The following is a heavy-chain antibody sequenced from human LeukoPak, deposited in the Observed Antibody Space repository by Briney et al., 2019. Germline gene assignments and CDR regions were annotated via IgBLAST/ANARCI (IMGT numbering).Heavy chain of an antibody. V-gene: IGHV3-15*01. CDR3: TTAGWELYYFDY. J-gene: IGHJ4*02. Sequence: GGSLRLSCAASGYTYRNAWMSWVRQAPGKGLEWVGRIKSKTDGGTTDYAAPVKDRFTISRDDSKNTLYLQMNSLKTEDTAVYYCTTAGWELYYFDYWGQGTLVTVSS. CDR2: IKSKTDGGTT. D-gene: IGHD1-26*01. CDR1: GYTYRNAW.